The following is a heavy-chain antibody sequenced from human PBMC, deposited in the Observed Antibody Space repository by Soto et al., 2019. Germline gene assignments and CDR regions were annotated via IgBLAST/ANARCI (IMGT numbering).Heavy chain of an antibody. CDR3: AGDPEW. V-gene: IGHV4-31*03. CDR2: IYNSGST. D-gene: IGHD2-8*01. CDR1: GGSISSGGYY. Sequence: QVQLQESGPGLVKPSETLSLTCTVSGGSISSGGYYWSWIRQHPGKGLEWIGYIYNSGSTYYNASLKSRVTISADTSRNQFSLQMNSVTAADTAVYYCAGDPEWWGKGTMVTVSS. J-gene: IGHJ3*01.